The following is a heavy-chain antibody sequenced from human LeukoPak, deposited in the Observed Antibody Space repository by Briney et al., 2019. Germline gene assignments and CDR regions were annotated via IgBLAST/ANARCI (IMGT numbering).Heavy chain of an antibody. CDR2: INPNSGGT. V-gene: IGHV1-2*02. CDR3: ARDGSGWYEDYYYYMDV. J-gene: IGHJ6*03. CDR1: GYTFTSYA. D-gene: IGHD6-19*01. Sequence: ASVKVSCKASGYTFTSYAMHWVRQAPGQGLEWMGWINPNSGGTNYAQKFQGRVTMTRDTSISTAYKELSRLRSDDTAVYYCARDGSGWYEDYYYYMDVWGKGTTVTVSS.